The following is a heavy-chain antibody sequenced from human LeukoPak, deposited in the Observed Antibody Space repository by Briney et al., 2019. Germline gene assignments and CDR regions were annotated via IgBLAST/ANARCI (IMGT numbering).Heavy chain of an antibody. CDR3: ARPRRRGFFDY. CDR2: IYHSGST. CDR1: GYSISSGYY. V-gene: IGHV4-38-2*02. Sequence: SETLSLTCTVSGYSISSGYYWGWIRQPPGKGLEWIGSIYHSGSTYYNPSLKSRVTISVDTSKNQFSLKLSSVTAADTAVYYCARPRRRGFFDYWGQGTLVTVSS. J-gene: IGHJ4*02.